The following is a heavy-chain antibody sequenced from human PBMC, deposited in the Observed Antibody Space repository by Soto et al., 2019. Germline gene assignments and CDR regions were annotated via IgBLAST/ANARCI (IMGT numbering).Heavy chain of an antibody. CDR1: GYTFTSYA. V-gene: IGHV1-3*01. D-gene: IGHD6-13*01. Sequence: QVQLVQSGAEVKKPGASVKDSCKASGYTFTSYAMHWVRQAPGQRLEWMGWINAGNGNTKYSQKFQGRVTITRDTSASTAYMELSSLRSEDTAVYYCARGPIIAAAGTLWFDPWGQGTLVTVSS. CDR2: INAGNGNT. J-gene: IGHJ5*02. CDR3: ARGPIIAAAGTLWFDP.